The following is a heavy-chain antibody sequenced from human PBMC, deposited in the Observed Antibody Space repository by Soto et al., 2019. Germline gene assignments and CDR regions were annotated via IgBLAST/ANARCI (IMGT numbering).Heavy chain of an antibody. CDR2: INPSGGST. Sequence: QVQLVQSGAEVKKPGASVKVSCKASGYTFTSYYMHWVQQAPGQGLEWMGIINPSGGSTSYAQKFQGRVTMTRDTSTSTVYMELSSLRSEDTAVYYCARETIPPSTTADYYYYYMDVWGKGTTVTVSS. D-gene: IGHD4-4*01. CDR1: GYTFTSYY. J-gene: IGHJ6*03. CDR3: ARETIPPSTTADYYYYYMDV. V-gene: IGHV1-46*03.